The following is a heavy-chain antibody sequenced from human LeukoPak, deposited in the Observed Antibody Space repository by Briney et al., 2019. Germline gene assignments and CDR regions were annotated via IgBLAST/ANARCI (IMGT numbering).Heavy chain of an antibody. Sequence: GGSLRLSCAASGLTVSSNYMSWVRQAPGKGLEWVSVIYSGGSTYYADSVKGRFTISRDNSKNTLYLQMNSLRAEDTAVYYCAIPGAYYYYYMDVWGKGTTVTISS. CDR1: GLTVSSNY. CDR2: IYSGGST. CDR3: AIPGAYYYYYMDV. J-gene: IGHJ6*03. V-gene: IGHV3-66*04.